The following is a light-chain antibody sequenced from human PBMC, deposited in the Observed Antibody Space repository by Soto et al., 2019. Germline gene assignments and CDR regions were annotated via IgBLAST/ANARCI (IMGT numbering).Light chain of an antibody. CDR1: SLNIGSNS. CDR2: TNT. Sequence: QSVLTQSPSASGTPGQRVTISCSGSSLNIGSNSVFWYQHLPGAAPKLLISTNTQRPSGVPDRFSGSKSGTSASLDIRGLRSEDEADYYSAAWDDVLRGYVFGTGTKVTVL. V-gene: IGLV1-47*02. J-gene: IGLJ1*01. CDR3: AAWDDVLRGYV.